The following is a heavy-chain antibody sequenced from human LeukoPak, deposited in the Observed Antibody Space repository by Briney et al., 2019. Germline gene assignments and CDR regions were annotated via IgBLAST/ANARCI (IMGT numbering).Heavy chain of an antibody. V-gene: IGHV3-7*01. J-gene: IGHJ4*02. CDR3: VGVMAVAIDY. D-gene: IGHD3-22*01. Sequence: PGGSLRLSCAASGFTFSGHSMTWVRQAPGKGLVWVANINLDGSERFYVDFVKGRFIISRDNADNSMYLQMNSLRAEDTAFYYCVGVMAVAIDYWAREPLSPSPQ. CDR1: GFTFSGHS. CDR2: INLDGSER.